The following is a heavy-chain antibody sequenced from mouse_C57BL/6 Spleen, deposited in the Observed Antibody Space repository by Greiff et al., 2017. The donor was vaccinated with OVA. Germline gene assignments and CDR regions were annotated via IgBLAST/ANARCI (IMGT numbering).Heavy chain of an antibody. CDR2: ISDGGSYT. CDR3: AREVGSKDYAMDY. CDR1: GFTFSSYA. Sequence: EVMLVESGGGLVKPGGSLKLSCAASGFTFSSYAMSWVRQTPEKRLEWVATISDGGSYTYYPDNVKGRFTISRDNAKNNLYLQMSHLKSEDTAMYYCAREVGSKDYAMDYWGQGTSVTVSS. J-gene: IGHJ4*01. D-gene: IGHD1-1*01. V-gene: IGHV5-4*01.